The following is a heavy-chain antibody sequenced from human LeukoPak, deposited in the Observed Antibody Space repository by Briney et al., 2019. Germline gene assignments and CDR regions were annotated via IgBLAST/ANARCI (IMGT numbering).Heavy chain of an antibody. J-gene: IGHJ5*02. CDR1: GYTFTGYY. V-gene: IGHV1-2*02. Sequence: GASVKVSCKASGYTFTGYYMHWVRQAPGQGLEWMGWINPNSGGTNHAQKFQGRVTMTRDTSISTAYMELSRLRSDDTAVCYCARDKESTSCYAGCWWFDPWGQGTLVTVSS. CDR3: ARDKESTSCYAGCWWFDP. CDR2: INPNSGGT. D-gene: IGHD2-2*01.